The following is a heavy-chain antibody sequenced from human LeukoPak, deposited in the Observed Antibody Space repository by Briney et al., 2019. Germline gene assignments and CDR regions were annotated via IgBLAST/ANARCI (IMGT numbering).Heavy chain of an antibody. J-gene: IGHJ4*02. CDR3: AKDGDYYGSGTHGDY. CDR2: IWYDGSNK. D-gene: IGHD3-10*01. V-gene: IGHV3-33*06. Sequence: GGXXXXSCAASGFTFSSYGMHWVRQAPGKGLEWVAVIWYDGSNKYYADSVKGGFTISRDNSKNTLYLQMNSLRAEDTAVYYCAKDGDYYGSGTHGDYWGQGTLVTVSS. CDR1: GFTFSSYG.